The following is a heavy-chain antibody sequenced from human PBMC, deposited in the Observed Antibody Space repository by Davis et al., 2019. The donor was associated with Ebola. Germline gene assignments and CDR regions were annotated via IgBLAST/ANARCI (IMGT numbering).Heavy chain of an antibody. CDR3: ARDAGYCSGGSCS. D-gene: IGHD2-15*01. V-gene: IGHV3-30*04. Sequence: GGSLRLSCTASGFTFSSYAMHWVRQAPGKGLEWVAVISYDGSNKYYADSVKGRFTISRDNAKNSLYLQMNSLRAEDTAVYYCARDAGYCSGGSCSWGQGTLVTVSS. CDR1: GFTFSSYA. J-gene: IGHJ4*02. CDR2: ISYDGSNK.